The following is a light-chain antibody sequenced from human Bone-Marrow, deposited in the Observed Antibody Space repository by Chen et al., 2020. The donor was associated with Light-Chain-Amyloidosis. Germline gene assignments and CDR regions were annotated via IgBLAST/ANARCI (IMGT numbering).Light chain of an antibody. CDR2: DDR. CDR3: QVWDRSSDRPV. V-gene: IGLV3-21*02. CDR1: NIGSTS. J-gene: IGLJ3*02. Sequence: SSGLTQPSSVSVAPGQTATIACGGNNIGSTSVHWYQQTPGQAPLLVVYDDRARPSGIPERLSGSNSGNTATLTISRVEAGDEADYYCQVWDRSSDRPVFGGGTKLTVL.